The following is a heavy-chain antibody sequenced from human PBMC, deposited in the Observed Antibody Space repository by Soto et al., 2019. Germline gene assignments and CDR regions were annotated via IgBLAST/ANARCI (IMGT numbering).Heavy chain of an antibody. J-gene: IGHJ4*02. V-gene: IGHV4-59*01. Sequence: PSETLSLTCTVSGGSISSYYWSWIRQPPGKGLEWIGYIYYSGSTNYNPSLKSQVTISVDTSKDQFSLKLSSVTAADTAVYYWARQIDYWGQETLVTVSS. CDR2: IYYSGST. CDR3: ARQIDY. CDR1: GGSISSYY.